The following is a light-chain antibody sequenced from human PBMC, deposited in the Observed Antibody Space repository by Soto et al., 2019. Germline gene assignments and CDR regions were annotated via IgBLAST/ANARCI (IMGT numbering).Light chain of an antibody. Sequence: EIVLTQSPATLSVSPGERVTLSCRASQSVDINLAWYQQKPGQAPRLLIYGASTRATDMSGTFSGRGSGTEFTLTISNVRPEDFAVYHCQQYRSWPRTFGQGTKVEIK. J-gene: IGKJ1*01. CDR1: QSVDIN. V-gene: IGKV3-15*01. CDR2: GAS. CDR3: QQYRSWPRT.